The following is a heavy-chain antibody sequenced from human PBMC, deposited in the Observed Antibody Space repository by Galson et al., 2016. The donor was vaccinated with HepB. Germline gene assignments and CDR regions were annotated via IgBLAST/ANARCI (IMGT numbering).Heavy chain of an antibody. J-gene: IGHJ5*02. CDR3: ACKYSTGWYAGAFDP. CDR1: GFPFNNYV. D-gene: IGHD6-19*01. CDR2: ISAGGVNT. V-gene: IGHV3-23*01. Sequence: SLRLSCAASGFPFNNYVLGWARQAPAKGLEWVSLISAGGVNTYSADSVKGRFTISRDNSKNTLYLQMDSLRADDTAVYYCACKYSTGWYAGAFDPWGQGTLVTVSS.